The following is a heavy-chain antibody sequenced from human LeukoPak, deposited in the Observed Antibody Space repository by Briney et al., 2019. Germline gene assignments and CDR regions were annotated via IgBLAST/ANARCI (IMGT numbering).Heavy chain of an antibody. Sequence: PSETLSLTCTVSGGSISSSSYYWGWIRQPPGKGLEWIGSIYYSGSTYYNPSLKSRVTISVDTSKNQFSLKLSSVTAADTAVYYCARGFGYGSGSHYNVEIWFDPRGQGTQVTVSS. CDR2: IYYSGST. V-gene: IGHV4-39*07. D-gene: IGHD3-10*01. J-gene: IGHJ5*02. CDR1: GGSISSSSYY. CDR3: ARGFGYGSGSHYNVEIWFDP.